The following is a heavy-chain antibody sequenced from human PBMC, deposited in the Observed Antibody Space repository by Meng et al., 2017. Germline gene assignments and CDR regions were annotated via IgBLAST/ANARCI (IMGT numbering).Heavy chain of an antibody. J-gene: IGHJ4*02. Sequence: QVPVGSSESEFQKPGASVKGSCKASGYTFTSYAMNWVRQAPGQGLEWMGWINTNTGNPTYAQGFTGRFVFSLDTSVSTAYLQISSLKAEDTAVYYCAREGRVDFDYWGQGTLVTVSS. CDR3: AREGRVDFDY. CDR2: INTNTGNP. D-gene: IGHD1-26*01. V-gene: IGHV7-4-1*02. CDR1: GYTFTSYA.